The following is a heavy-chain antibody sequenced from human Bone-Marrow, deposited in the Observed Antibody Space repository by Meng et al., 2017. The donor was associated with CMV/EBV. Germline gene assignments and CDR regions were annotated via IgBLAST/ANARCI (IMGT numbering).Heavy chain of an antibody. CDR2: IYYSGST. J-gene: IGHJ4*02. CDR1: GGSISSSSYY. V-gene: IGHV4-39*07. D-gene: IGHD4-11*01. CDR3: ARDLSCYGPYSNFDY. Sequence: SETLSLTCTVSGGSISSSSYYWGWIRQPPGKGLEWIGSIYYSGSTYYHPSLKSRVTISVDTSKNQFSLKLSSVTAADTAVYYCARDLSCYGPYSNFDYWGQGTLVTVSS.